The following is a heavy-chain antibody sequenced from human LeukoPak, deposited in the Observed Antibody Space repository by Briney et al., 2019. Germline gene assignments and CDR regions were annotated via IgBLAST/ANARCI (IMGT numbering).Heavy chain of an antibody. V-gene: IGHV3-23*01. D-gene: IGHD3-10*01. CDR2: ISGSGGIT. CDR1: GFTFSSYA. J-gene: IGHJ4*02. CDR3: AKDYRMVRRDLDIIPPDY. Sequence: GGSLRLSCVASGFTFSSYAMSWLRQAPGKGREWVSSISGSGGITYYADSVKGRFTISRDNSKNPLYLQMNSLRAEDTAVYYCAKDYRMVRRDLDIIPPDYWGQGTLVTVSS.